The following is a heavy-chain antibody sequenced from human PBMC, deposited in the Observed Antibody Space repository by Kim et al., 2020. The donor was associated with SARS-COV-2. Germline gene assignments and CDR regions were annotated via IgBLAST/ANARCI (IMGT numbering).Heavy chain of an antibody. J-gene: IGHJ5*02. CDR3: ARVITGPFYCSGGSCYGGNWFDP. CDR2: ISAYNGNT. Sequence: ASVKVSCKASGYTFTSYGISWVRQAPGQGLEWMGWISAYNGNTNYAQKLQGRVTMTTDTSTSTAYMELRSLRSDDTAVYYCARVITGPFYCSGGSCYGGNWFDPWGQGTLVTVSS. CDR1: GYTFTSYG. V-gene: IGHV1-18*01. D-gene: IGHD2-15*01.